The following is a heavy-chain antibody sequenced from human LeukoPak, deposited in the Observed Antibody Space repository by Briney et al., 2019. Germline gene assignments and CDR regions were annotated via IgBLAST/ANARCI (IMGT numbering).Heavy chain of an antibody. CDR2: ISGSGGST. V-gene: IGHV3-23*01. Sequence: PGGSLRLSCAASGFTFSSYAMSWVRQAPGKGLEWVSAISGSGGSTYYADSVKGRFTISRDNSKNTPYLQMNSLRAEDTAVYYCAKDLSIAARPDGDFDYWGQGTLVTVSS. J-gene: IGHJ4*02. D-gene: IGHD6-6*01. CDR1: GFTFSSYA. CDR3: AKDLSIAARPDGDFDY.